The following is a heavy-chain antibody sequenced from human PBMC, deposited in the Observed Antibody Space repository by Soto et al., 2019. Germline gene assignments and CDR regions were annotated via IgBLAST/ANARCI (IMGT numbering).Heavy chain of an antibody. J-gene: IGHJ5*02. CDR3: ARHTRNQFDP. V-gene: IGHV4-39*01. CDR1: GDSMTSSSYY. Sequence: QLQLQASGPGRVKPSETLSLTCTVSGDSMTSSSYYWGWIRQPPGKGLEWIGSIYYSERTSYNSWSTYYGTSLKSRVTISGDTSKSQCSLKLSSVTAADTAVYYCARHTRNQFDPWGQGTLVTVSS. CDR2: IYYSERTSYNSWST.